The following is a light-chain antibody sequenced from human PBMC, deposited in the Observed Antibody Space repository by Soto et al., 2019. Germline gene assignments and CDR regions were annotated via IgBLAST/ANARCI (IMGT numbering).Light chain of an antibody. J-gene: IGKJ2*01. CDR1: QTISRS. Sequence: EVVLTQSPATLSLSPGERATLSCRASQTISRSLAWYQHKPGQAPRLLIYDASDRVTGIPARFSGSVSGTDFTLTISSLEPDYFAVYYCQQRRNWPPFGQGTKLEIK. CDR3: QQRRNWPP. V-gene: IGKV3-11*01. CDR2: DAS.